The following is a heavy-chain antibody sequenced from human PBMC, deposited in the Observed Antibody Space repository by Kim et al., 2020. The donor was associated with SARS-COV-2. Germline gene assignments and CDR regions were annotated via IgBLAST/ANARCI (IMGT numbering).Heavy chain of an antibody. CDR3: AKVGGAARAYWYFDL. Sequence: GGSLRLSCAASGFTFSSYAMSWVRQAPGKGLEWVSAISGSGGSTYYADSVKGRFTISRDNSKNTLYLQMNSLRAEDTAVYYCAKVGGAARAYWYFDLWGRGTLVTVSS. CDR2: ISGSGGST. D-gene: IGHD6-6*01. J-gene: IGHJ2*01. CDR1: GFTFSSYA. V-gene: IGHV3-23*01.